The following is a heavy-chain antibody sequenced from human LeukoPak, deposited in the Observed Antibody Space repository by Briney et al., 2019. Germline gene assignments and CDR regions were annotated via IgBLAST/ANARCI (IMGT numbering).Heavy chain of an antibody. V-gene: IGHV1-18*04. CDR3: ARVLGITMVRGVIGHGLIDY. J-gene: IGHJ4*02. Sequence: ASVKVSCKASGYTFTSYGISWVRQAPGQGLEWMGWISAYNGNTNYAQKLQGRVTMTTDTSTSTAYMELRSLRSDDTAVYYCARVLGITMVRGVIGHGLIDYWGQGTLVTVSP. CDR2: ISAYNGNT. D-gene: IGHD3-10*01. CDR1: GYTFTSYG.